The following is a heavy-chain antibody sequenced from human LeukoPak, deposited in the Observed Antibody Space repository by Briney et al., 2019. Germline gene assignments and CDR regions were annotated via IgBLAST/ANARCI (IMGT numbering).Heavy chain of an antibody. J-gene: IGHJ6*03. CDR2: ISAYNGNT. CDR3: ARTGTGDYGYYYYMDV. D-gene: IGHD4-17*01. V-gene: IGHV1-18*01. Sequence: ASVKVSCKASGYTFTSYGISWVRLAPGEGLEWMGWISAYNGNTNYAQKLQGRVTMTTDTSTSTAYMELRSLRSDDTAVYYCARTGTGDYGYYYYMDVWGKGTTVTISS. CDR1: GYTFTSYG.